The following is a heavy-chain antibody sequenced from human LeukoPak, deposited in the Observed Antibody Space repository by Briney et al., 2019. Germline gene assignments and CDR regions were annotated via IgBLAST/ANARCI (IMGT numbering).Heavy chain of an antibody. J-gene: IGHJ4*02. CDR2: MNPNSGNT. Sequence: GSVEVPRQASGYNLNNCGIKRVRQGPGQRVEWIGWMNPNSGNTGFAHKFQGRVTMTRDTSINTAYMELSSLRSEDTAVYYCTRVLGSISHWGQGTLVTVSS. D-gene: IGHD1-1*01. CDR1: GYNLNNCG. V-gene: IGHV1-8*02. CDR3: TRVLGSISH.